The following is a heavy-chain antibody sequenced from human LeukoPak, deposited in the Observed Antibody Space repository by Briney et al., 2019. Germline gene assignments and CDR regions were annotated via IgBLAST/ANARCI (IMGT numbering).Heavy chain of an antibody. D-gene: IGHD2-8*01. J-gene: IGHJ3*02. CDR3: ARAKGHNGKIDASDR. CDR2: IYYSGTT. V-gene: IGHV4-31*11. CDR1: GGSIATSTFY. Sequence: PSETLSLTCAVSGGSIATSTFYWTWIRQPPGKGLEWSGYIYYSGTTYYNSSLKTRLTMSLDTSKNHFALQLSSVTAADTAVYYCARAKGHNGKIDASDRWGQGTMVSVSS.